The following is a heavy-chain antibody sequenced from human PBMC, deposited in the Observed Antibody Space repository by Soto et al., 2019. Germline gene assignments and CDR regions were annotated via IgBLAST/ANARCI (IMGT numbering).Heavy chain of an antibody. CDR1: GGSISSSSYY. CDR3: ARLSKMRDFDY. Sequence: PSETLSLTCTVSGGSISSSSYYWGWIRQPPGKGLEWIGSIYYSGSTYYNPSLKSRVTISVDTSKNQFSLKLSSVTAADTAVYYCARLSKMRDFDYWGQGTLVTVSS. CDR2: IYYSGST. J-gene: IGHJ4*02. V-gene: IGHV4-39*01.